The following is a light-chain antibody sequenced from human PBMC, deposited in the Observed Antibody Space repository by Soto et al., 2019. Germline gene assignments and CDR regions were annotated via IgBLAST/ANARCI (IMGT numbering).Light chain of an antibody. J-gene: IGKJ4*01. CDR2: AAS. V-gene: IGKV1-39*01. Sequence: DIQMTQSPFSLSASVGDRVTITCRASQSISRDLNWYQQKPGKAPNLLIYAASTLESGVPSRFSGSGSGTEFTLTITSLQPDDFATYYCQQYKNYSPLTFGGGTKVDIK. CDR3: QQYKNYSPLT. CDR1: QSISRD.